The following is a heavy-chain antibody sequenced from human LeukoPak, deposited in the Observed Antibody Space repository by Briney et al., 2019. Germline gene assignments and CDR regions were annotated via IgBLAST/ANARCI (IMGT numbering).Heavy chain of an antibody. V-gene: IGHV4-30-4*07. J-gene: IGHJ4*02. CDR2: IYYSGST. CDR3: ARTSPYYYDSSGYYTDY. CDR1: GGSISSGGYS. D-gene: IGHD3-22*01. Sequence: SSETLSLTCAVSGGSISSGGYSWSWIRQPPGKGLEWIGYIYYSGSTYYNPSLKSRVTISVDTSKNQFSLKLSSVTAADTAVYYCARTSPYYYDSSGYYTDYWGQGTLVTVSS.